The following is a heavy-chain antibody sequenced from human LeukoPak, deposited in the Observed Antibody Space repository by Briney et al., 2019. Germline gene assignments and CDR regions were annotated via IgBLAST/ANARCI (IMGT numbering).Heavy chain of an antibody. V-gene: IGHV1-46*01. CDR1: GYTFTSYN. CDR2: IYPRDGST. Sequence: ASVKVSCKASGYTFTSYNIHWVRQAPGQGLEWMGMIYPRDGSTSYAQKFQGRVTVTRDTSTSTVHMELSGLRSEDTAVYYCARDQEAFDYWGQGTLVTVSS. CDR3: ARDQEAFDY. J-gene: IGHJ4*02.